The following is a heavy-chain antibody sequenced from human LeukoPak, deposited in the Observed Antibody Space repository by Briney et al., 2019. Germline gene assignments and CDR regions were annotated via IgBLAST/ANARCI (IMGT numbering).Heavy chain of an antibody. CDR1: GFTFSSYG. CDR2: IWYDGSNK. J-gene: IGHJ4*02. CDR3: AKDFQYYYDSSGPSPIYYFDY. D-gene: IGHD3-22*01. V-gene: IGHV3-30*02. Sequence: GGSLRLSCAASGFTFSSYGLHWVRQAPGKGLEWVALIWYDGSNKYYADSVKGRFTISRDNSKNTLYLQMNSLRAEDTAVYYCAKDFQYYYDSSGPSPIYYFDYWGQGTLVTVSS.